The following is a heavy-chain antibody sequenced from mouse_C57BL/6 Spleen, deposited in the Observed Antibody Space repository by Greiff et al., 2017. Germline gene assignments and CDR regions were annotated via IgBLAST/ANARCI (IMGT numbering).Heavy chain of an antibody. CDR1: GYTFTSYG. D-gene: IGHD1-2*01. CDR2: IYPRSGNT. Sequence: VQLQQSGAELARPGASVKLSCKASGYTFTSYGISWVKQRTGQGLEWIGEIYPRSGNTYYNEKFKGKATLTADKSSSTAYMELRSLTSEDSAVYFCARRYYGPYAMDYWGQGTSVTVSS. J-gene: IGHJ4*01. CDR3: ARRYYGPYAMDY. V-gene: IGHV1-81*01.